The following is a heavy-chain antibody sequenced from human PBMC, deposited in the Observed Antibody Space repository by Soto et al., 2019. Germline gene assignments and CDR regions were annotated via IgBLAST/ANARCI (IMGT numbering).Heavy chain of an antibody. V-gene: IGHV4-59*02. D-gene: IGHD3-10*01. J-gene: IGHJ6*02. CDR1: GDSVSRYY. CDR2: IYNSGST. CDR3: ARAPTYSYGSGTPYYFYAMDV. Sequence: SETLSLTCTVSGDSVSRYYWNWIRQPPGKGLEWIGYIYNSGSTNYNPSLKSRVTISVDTSKNQFSLTLTSVTAADTAVYYCARAPTYSYGSGTPYYFYAMDVWGQGATVTVSS.